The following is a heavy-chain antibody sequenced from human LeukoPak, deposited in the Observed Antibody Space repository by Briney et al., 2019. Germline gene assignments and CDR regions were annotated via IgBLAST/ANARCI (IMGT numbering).Heavy chain of an antibody. CDR1: GFTLSSYA. Sequence: PGGSLRLSCAASGFTLSSYAMSWVRQAPWKGLECVSTISGGGDSTYYADSVKGRFTISRDNSKNTLYLQMNSLRAEDTAVYYCAKDQFDPWGQGTLVTVSS. V-gene: IGHV3-23*01. CDR3: AKDQFDP. CDR2: ISGGGDST. J-gene: IGHJ5*02.